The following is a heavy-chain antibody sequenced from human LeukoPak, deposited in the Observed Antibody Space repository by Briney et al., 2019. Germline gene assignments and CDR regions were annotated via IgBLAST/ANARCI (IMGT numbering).Heavy chain of an antibody. CDR1: GGSFSGYY. J-gene: IGHJ6*02. CDR2: INRSGST. CDR3: AREGEDLRFLEWLPRDGMDV. D-gene: IGHD3-3*01. Sequence: SETLSLTCAVYGGSFSGYYWSWIRQPPGKGLEWIGEINRSGSTNYNPSLKSRVTISVDTSKNQFSLKLSSVTAADTAVYYCAREGEDLRFLEWLPRDGMDVWGQGTTVTVSS. V-gene: IGHV4-34*01.